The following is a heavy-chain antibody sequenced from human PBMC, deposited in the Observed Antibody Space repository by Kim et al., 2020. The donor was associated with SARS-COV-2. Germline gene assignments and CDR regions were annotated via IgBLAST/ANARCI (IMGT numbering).Heavy chain of an antibody. CDR2: ISYDGSNK. CDR3: ARDDQYCSGGSCYSLRGIRRTGHFDY. J-gene: IGHJ4*02. V-gene: IGHV3-33*05. Sequence: GGSLRLSCAASGFTFSSYGMHWVRQAPGKGLEWVAVISYDGSNKYYADSVKGRFTISRDNSKNTLYLQMNSLRAEDTAVYYCARDDQYCSGGSCYSLRGIRRTGHFDYWGQGTLVTVSS. D-gene: IGHD2-15*01. CDR1: GFTFSSYG.